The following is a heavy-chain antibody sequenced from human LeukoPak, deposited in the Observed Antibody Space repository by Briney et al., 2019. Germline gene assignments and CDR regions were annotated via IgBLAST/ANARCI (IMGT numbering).Heavy chain of an antibody. CDR3: ARDQGGLAGGFDY. J-gene: IGHJ4*02. V-gene: IGHV1-3*01. D-gene: IGHD3-10*01. CDR2: INAGNGNT. CDR1: GYTFTSYA. Sequence: ASVKVSCKASGYTFTSYATHWVRQAPGQRLEWMGWINAGNGNTKYSQKFQGRVTITRDTSASTAYMELSSLRSEDTAVYYCARDQGGLAGGFDYWGQGTLVTVSS.